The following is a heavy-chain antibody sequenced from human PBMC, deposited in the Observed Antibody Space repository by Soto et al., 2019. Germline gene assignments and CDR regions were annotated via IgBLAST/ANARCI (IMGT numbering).Heavy chain of an antibody. CDR1: GFSFSTYD. CDR2: INSRSDSI. Sequence: PGGSLRLSCAASGFSFSTYDMNWVRQAPGKGLEWISYINSRSDSIDYADSVKGRFTITRDNAKNSVYLQMNSLRVEDTGVYCCARDAPLSPGTWLNLDYWSQGTLVTVSS. V-gene: IGHV3-48*01. D-gene: IGHD3-10*01. J-gene: IGHJ4*02. CDR3: ARDAPLSPGTWLNLDY.